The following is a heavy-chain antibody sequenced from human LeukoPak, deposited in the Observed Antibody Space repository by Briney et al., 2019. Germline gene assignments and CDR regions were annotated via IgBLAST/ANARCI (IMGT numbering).Heavy chain of an antibody. Sequence: AASVKVSCKASRGTFSSYAISWVRQAPGQGLEWMGRIIPILGIANYAQKFQGRVTITADKSTSTAYMELSSLRSEDTAVYYCARDPSIAAAGDSFDYWGQGTLVTVSS. V-gene: IGHV1-69*04. D-gene: IGHD6-13*01. CDR1: RGTFSSYA. J-gene: IGHJ4*02. CDR3: ARDPSIAAAGDSFDY. CDR2: IIPILGIA.